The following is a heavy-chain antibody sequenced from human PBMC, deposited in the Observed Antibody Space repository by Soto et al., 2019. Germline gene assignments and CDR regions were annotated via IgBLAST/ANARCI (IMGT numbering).Heavy chain of an antibody. CDR2: ISSGSSYI. V-gene: IGHV3-21*01. D-gene: IGHD3-10*01. Sequence: EVQLVESGGGLVKPGGSLRLSCAASGFTFSSYTMNWVRQATGKGLEWISSISSGSSYIYYAGSVKGRFTISRDNAKNSLFLQMNSRRADDTDVYYCARDILSGGAYPDSWGQGTKVTVSS. CDR1: GFTFSSYT. J-gene: IGHJ5*01. CDR3: ARDILSGGAYPDS.